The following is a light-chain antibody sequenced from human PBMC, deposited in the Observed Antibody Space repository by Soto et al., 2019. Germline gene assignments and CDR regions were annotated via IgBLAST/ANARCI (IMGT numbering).Light chain of an antibody. CDR2: DAS. CDR3: QQYNNWPL. Sequence: DIQMTQSPSILSASFGDRVTITCRASQTISSWLAWYQQKPGKAPKLLIYDASSLESGVPSRLSGSGSGTEFTLTISSLQSEDFAVYYCQQYNNWPLFGPGTKVDIK. V-gene: IGKV1-5*01. J-gene: IGKJ3*01. CDR1: QTISSW.